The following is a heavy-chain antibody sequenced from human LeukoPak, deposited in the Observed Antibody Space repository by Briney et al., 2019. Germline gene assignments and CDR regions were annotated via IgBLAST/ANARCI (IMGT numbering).Heavy chain of an antibody. J-gene: IGHJ4*02. CDR2: ISDSGGGT. CDR1: GVTLSNYG. CDR3: AKRGAVIRVILVGFHKEAYYFDS. V-gene: IGHV3-23*01. Sequence: GGSLRLSCAVSGVTLSNYGMSWVRQAPGKGLEWVAGISDSGGGTNYADSVKGRFTISRDNPKNTLYLQMNSLRAEETAVYFCAKRGAVIRVILVGFHKEAYYFDSWGQGALVTVSS. D-gene: IGHD3-22*01.